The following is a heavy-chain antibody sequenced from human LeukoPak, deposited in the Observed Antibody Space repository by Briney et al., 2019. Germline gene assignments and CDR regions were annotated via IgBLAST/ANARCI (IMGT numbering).Heavy chain of an antibody. D-gene: IGHD3-10*01. CDR1: GFTFSSYS. Sequence: GGSLRLSCAASGFTFSSYSMNWVRQAPGKGLEWFSSISSSSSYIYYADSVKGRFTISRDNAKNSLYLQMNSLRAEDTAVYYCARDSYGSGSFDYWGQGTLVTVSS. J-gene: IGHJ4*02. V-gene: IGHV3-21*01. CDR3: ARDSYGSGSFDY. CDR2: ISSSSSYI.